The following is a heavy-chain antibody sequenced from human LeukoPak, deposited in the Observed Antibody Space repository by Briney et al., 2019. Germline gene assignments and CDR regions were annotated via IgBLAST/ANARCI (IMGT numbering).Heavy chain of an antibody. D-gene: IGHD1-26*01. CDR1: GGTFTSYA. J-gene: IGHJ4*02. CDR2: IIPIFGTA. Sequence: SVKVSCKASGGTFTSYAISWVRQAPGQGLEWMGGIIPIFGTANYAQKFQGRVTITADESTSTAYMELSSLRSEDTAVYYCARDLWGTVGATTLGGFFDYWGQGTLVTVSS. V-gene: IGHV1-69*13. CDR3: ARDLWGTVGATTLGGFFDY.